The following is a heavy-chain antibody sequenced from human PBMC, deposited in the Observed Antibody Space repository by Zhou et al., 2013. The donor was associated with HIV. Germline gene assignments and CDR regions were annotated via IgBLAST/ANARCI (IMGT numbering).Heavy chain of an antibody. CDR2: INPGIGST. V-gene: IGHV1-46*01. J-gene: IGHJ4*02. CDR1: GYAFTSYY. CDR3: AAVTSSGYPY. D-gene: IGHD3-22*01. Sequence: QVQLVQSGAEMKKPGASVNISCKASGYAFTSYYIHWVRQAPGQGLEWMGLINPGIGSTYYAEKFQGRVTMTRDTSTNTVNMQLGTLTSEDTAVYYCAAVTSSGYPYWGQGTLVTVSS.